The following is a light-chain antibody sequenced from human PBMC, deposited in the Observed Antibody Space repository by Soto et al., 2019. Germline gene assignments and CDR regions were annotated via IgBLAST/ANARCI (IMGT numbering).Light chain of an antibody. CDR3: SSFTTIGTVI. CDR2: EVN. V-gene: IGLV2-14*01. CDR1: DNDIGGYLY. Sequence: QSALTQPASVSGSPGQSITISCTGTDNDIGGYLYVSWFQQHPGKAPKVVIFEVNNRPAGISDRFSGSKSGNTASLTISGLQPEDEANYFCSSFTTIGTVIFGGGTQLTVL. J-gene: IGLJ2*01.